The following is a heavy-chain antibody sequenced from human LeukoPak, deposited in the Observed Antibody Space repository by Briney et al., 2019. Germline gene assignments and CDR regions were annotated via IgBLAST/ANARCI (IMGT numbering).Heavy chain of an antibody. Sequence: SETLSLTCTVSGGSISSGDYYWRWLRQPPGKGLEWIGYIYYSGSTYYNPSLKSRVTISVDTSKNQFSLKLSSVTAADTAVYYCARFSNLEYYYYGMDVWGQGTTVTVSS. D-gene: IGHD4-11*01. CDR3: ARFSNLEYYYYGMDV. J-gene: IGHJ6*02. V-gene: IGHV4-30-4*01. CDR1: GGSISSGDYY. CDR2: IYYSGST.